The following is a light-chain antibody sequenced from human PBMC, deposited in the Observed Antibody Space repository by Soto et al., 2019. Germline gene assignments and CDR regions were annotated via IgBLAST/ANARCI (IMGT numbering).Light chain of an antibody. CDR2: DDD. Sequence: SYELTQPPSVSVAPGQTARITCGGNDIGRKTVHWYQQKPGQAPVLVVYDDDARPSGIPERFSGSNSGNTATLTISRVEAGDESDYYCQVWDSSTDHHFFGT. V-gene: IGLV3-21*02. J-gene: IGLJ1*01. CDR1: DIGRKT. CDR3: QVWDSSTDHHF.